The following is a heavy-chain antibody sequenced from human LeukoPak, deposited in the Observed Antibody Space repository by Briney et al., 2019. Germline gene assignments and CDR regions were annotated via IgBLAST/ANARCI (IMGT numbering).Heavy chain of an antibody. Sequence: ASAKVSCKASGYTFTSYYMHWVRQAPGQGLEWMGVIIPSDGSTRYAQKFQGRVTMTRDTSTSTVYMELSSLRSEDTAVYYCTSRLSAWGQGTLVTVSS. V-gene: IGHV1-46*01. CDR3: TSRLSA. CDR1: GYTFTSYY. CDR2: IIPSDGST. D-gene: IGHD3-16*01. J-gene: IGHJ4*02.